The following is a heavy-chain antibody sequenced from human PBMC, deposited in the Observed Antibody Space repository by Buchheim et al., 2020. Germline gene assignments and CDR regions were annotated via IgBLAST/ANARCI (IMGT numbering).Heavy chain of an antibody. CDR2: ISASGAGT. D-gene: IGHD1-26*01. V-gene: IGHV3-23*01. J-gene: IGHJ4*02. Sequence: EVQLLESGGGLVQPGGSPRLSCAASGFTFTTSPMSWVRQAPGKGLEWVSAISASGAGTSYADSVKGRFTMSRDNSQNTLYLQMNSLRVEDTAVYYCTKDDYGSYDYWGQGAL. CDR1: GFTFTTSP. CDR3: TKDDYGSYDY.